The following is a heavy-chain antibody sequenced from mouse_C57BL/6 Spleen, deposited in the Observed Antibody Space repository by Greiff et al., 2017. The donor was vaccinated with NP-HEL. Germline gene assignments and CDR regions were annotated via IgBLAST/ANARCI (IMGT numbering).Heavy chain of an antibody. J-gene: IGHJ4*01. D-gene: IGHD2-4*01. CDR2: IYPGDGDT. CDR3: ARSYDSHYYAMDY. Sequence: QVQLQQSGPELVKPGASVKISCKASGYAFSSSWMNWVKQRPGKGLEWIGRIYPGDGDTNYNGKFKGKATLTADKSSSTAYMQLSSLTSEDSEVYFCARSYDSHYYAMDYWGQGTSVTVSS. CDR1: GYAFSSSW. V-gene: IGHV1-82*01.